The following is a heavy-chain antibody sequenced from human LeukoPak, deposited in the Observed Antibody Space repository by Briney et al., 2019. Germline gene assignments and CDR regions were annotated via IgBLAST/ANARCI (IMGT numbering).Heavy chain of an antibody. CDR1: RFTFSGFA. CDR3: AKTMGAIDHDY. J-gene: IGHJ4*02. Sequence: GGSLRLSCVASRFTFSGFAMSWARQAPGKGLEWVSTIRDSGGTTYYADSVKGRFTISRDNSKNTLYLQMNSLRAEDTAIYYCAKTMGAIDHDYWGQGTLVTVSS. D-gene: IGHD1-26*01. CDR2: IRDSGGTT. V-gene: IGHV3-23*01.